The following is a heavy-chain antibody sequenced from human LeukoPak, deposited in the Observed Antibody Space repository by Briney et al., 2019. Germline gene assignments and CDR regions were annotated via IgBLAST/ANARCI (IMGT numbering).Heavy chain of an antibody. CDR3: ARADYYDSSGPNFDY. CDR2: INPSGGST. V-gene: IGHV1-46*01. CDR1: GYTFTSYY. Sequence: ASVKVSCKASGYTFTSYYMHWVRQAPGQGLGWMGIINPSGGSTSYAQNFQGRVTMTRDTSTSTVYMELSSLRSEDTAVYYCARADYYDSSGPNFDYWGQGTLVTVSS. D-gene: IGHD3-22*01. J-gene: IGHJ4*02.